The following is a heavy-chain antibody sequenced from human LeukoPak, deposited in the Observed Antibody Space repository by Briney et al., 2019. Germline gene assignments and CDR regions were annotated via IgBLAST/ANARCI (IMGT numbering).Heavy chain of an antibody. CDR3: ARHDFWSGYYPYYMDV. Sequence: TPSETLSLTCALYGGSFSGYYWSWIRQPPGKGLEWFGEINHSGSTNYNPSLKSRVTISVDTFPNQCSLRLRSVTAADTAVYYCARHDFWSGYYPYYMDVWGKGTTVTVSS. D-gene: IGHD3-3*01. CDR1: GGSFSGYY. CDR2: INHSGST. V-gene: IGHV4-34*01. J-gene: IGHJ6*03.